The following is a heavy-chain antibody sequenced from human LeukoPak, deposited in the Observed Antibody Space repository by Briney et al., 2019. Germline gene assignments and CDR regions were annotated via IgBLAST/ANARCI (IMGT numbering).Heavy chain of an antibody. CDR3: ARGPEDYDILTGYYYE. V-gene: IGHV4-39*07. J-gene: IGHJ4*02. CDR1: GGSISSSSYY. CDR2: IYCSGST. D-gene: IGHD3-9*01. Sequence: PSETLSLTCTVSGGSISSSSYYWGWIRQPPGKGLEWIGSIYCSGSTYYNPSLKSRVTISVDTSKNQFSLKLSSVTAADTAVYYCARGPEDYDILTGYYYEWGQGTLVTVSS.